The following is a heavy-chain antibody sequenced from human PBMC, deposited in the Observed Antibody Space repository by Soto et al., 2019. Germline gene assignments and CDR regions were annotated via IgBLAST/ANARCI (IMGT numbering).Heavy chain of an antibody. CDR3: ARDSYSSSWYYYYYGMDV. Sequence: QVQLVESGGGVVQPGRSLRLSCAASGFTFGSYAMHWVRQAPGKGLEWVAVISYDGSNKYYADSVKGRFTISRDNSKNSLYLQMNSLRAEDTAVYYCARDSYSSSWYYYYYGMDVWGQGTTVTVSS. D-gene: IGHD6-13*01. CDR2: ISYDGSNK. V-gene: IGHV3-30-3*01. CDR1: GFTFGSYA. J-gene: IGHJ6*02.